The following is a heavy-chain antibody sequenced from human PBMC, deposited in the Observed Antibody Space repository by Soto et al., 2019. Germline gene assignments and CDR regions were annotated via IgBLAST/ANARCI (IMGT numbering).Heavy chain of an antibody. V-gene: IGHV1-18*01. CDR3: ARVRRNCSGGSCYSEVGFY. CDR2: ISAYNGNT. CDR1: GYTFTSYG. D-gene: IGHD2-15*01. Sequence: QVQLVQSGAEVKKPGASVKVSCKASGYTFTSYGISWVRQAPGQGLEWMGWISAYNGNTNYAQKLQGRVTMTTDTSTSTANMELRSLRSDDTAVYYCARVRRNCSGGSCYSEVGFYWGQGTLVTVSS. J-gene: IGHJ4*02.